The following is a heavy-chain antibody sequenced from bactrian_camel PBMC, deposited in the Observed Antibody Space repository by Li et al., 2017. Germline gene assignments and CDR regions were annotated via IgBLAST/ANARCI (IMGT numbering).Heavy chain of an antibody. CDR1: DQSSKTTC. Sequence: HVQLVESGGGSVQTGGSLILSCAASDQSSKTTCISWFRQIPGKEREGVALIATGSGNTYYADSVKGRFTISQDNAKNIWYLQMNTLKPEDTAMYFCA. CDR2: IATGSGNT. V-gene: IGHV3S1*01.